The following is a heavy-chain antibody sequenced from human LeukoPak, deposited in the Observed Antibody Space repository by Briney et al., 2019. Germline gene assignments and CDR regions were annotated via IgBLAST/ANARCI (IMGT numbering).Heavy chain of an antibody. CDR1: GYTFTSYD. D-gene: IGHD3-22*01. J-gene: IGHJ6*02. Sequence: ASVKVSCKASGYTFTSYDINWVRQATGQGLEWMGWMNPNSGNTGYAQKFQGRVTMTRNTSISTAYMELSSLRSEDTAVYYCAREYYYDSSGYYYEIYYYGMDVWGQGTTVTVSS. CDR3: AREYYYDSSGYYYEIYYYGMDV. V-gene: IGHV1-8*01. CDR2: MNPNSGNT.